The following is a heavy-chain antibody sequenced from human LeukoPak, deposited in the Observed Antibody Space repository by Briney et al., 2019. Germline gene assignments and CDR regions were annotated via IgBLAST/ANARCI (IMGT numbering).Heavy chain of an antibody. CDR3: ARVFYYYGSGSYYSYFDY. CDR1: GGSFSGYY. V-gene: IGHV4-34*01. D-gene: IGHD3-10*01. Sequence: SETLSLTCAVYGGSFSGYYWSWIRQPPGKGLEWIGEINHSGSTNYNPSLKSRVTISVDTSKNQFSLKLSSVTAADTAVYHCARVFYYYGSGSYYSYFDYWGQGTLVTVSS. CDR2: INHSGST. J-gene: IGHJ4*02.